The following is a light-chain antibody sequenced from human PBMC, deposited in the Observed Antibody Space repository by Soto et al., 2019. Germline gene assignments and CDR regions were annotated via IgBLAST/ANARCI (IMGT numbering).Light chain of an antibody. Sequence: SVGDRVTITCLESQIISTSLAWYQQQPGKAPKLVIYAASSLQRGVPSRFSGSGSGTHFTLTITSLQPEDSATYYCQQTYNTPITFGQGTRLEIK. J-gene: IGKJ5*01. CDR2: AAS. CDR3: QQTYNTPIT. CDR1: QIISTS. V-gene: IGKV1-39*01.